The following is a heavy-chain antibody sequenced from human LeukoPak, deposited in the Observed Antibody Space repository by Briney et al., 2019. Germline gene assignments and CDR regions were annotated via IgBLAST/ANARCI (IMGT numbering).Heavy chain of an antibody. V-gene: IGHV3-33*01. CDR1: GLTFSTYG. Sequence: PGGSLRLSCVASGLTFSTYGMHWVRRAPGKGLEWVAVIWSDGSNKYYADSVKGRFTISTDNSKNTLYLQMNSLRGEDRAVYYCASAAGPFDNWGQGTLVTVSS. D-gene: IGHD6-13*01. CDR2: IWSDGSNK. J-gene: IGHJ4*02. CDR3: ASAAGPFDN.